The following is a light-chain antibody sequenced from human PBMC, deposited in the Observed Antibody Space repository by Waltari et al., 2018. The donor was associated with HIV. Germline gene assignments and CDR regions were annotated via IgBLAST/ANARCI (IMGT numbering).Light chain of an antibody. Sequence: IQMTQSPSILSASVGARITITCRASQNVDSWLAWYQQRPGRAPKLLIYKASTLKYGVPARFSGSGSGTNFTLTINSLHPDDFATYYCQQYNSDFYTFGLGTRLDLK. CDR2: KAS. J-gene: IGKJ2*01. CDR1: QNVDSW. CDR3: QQYNSDFYT. V-gene: IGKV1-5*03.